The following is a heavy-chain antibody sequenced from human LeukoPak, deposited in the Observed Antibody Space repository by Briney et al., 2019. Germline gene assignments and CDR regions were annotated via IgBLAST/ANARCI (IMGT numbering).Heavy chain of an antibody. CDR3: AKFSSGWSPSGFDY. Sequence: PGGSLRLSCAASGFTFSNYWMHWVRQAPGKGLVWVSRINSDGSSTSYADSVKGRFTISRDNAKNTLYLQMNSLRAEDTAVYYCAKFSSGWSPSGFDYWGQGTLVTVSS. CDR2: INSDGSST. V-gene: IGHV3-74*01. J-gene: IGHJ4*02. CDR1: GFTFSNYW. D-gene: IGHD6-19*01.